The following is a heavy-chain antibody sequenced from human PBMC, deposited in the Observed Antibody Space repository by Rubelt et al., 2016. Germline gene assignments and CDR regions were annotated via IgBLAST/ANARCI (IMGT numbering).Heavy chain of an antibody. CDR3: ASAIAAPPGYWFDP. Sequence: QLQLQESGPGLVKPSETLSLTCTVSGGSISSSSYYWGWIRQPPGKGLEWIGSIYYSGSTYYNPSLKSLFTSSVMTSKNLFSLKLSSVTAADSAVYYGASAIAAPPGYWFDPWGQGTLVTVSS. CDR1: GGSISSSSYY. J-gene: IGHJ5*02. D-gene: IGHD6-6*01. V-gene: IGHV4-39*01. CDR2: IYYSGST.